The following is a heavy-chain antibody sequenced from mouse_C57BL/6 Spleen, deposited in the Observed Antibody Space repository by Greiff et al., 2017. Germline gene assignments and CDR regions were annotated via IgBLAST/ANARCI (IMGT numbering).Heavy chain of an antibody. Sequence: VQLQQSGPELVKPGASVKISCKASGYAFSSSWMNWVKQRPGKGLEWIGRIYPGDGDTNYNGKFKGKATLTADKSSSTAYMQLSSLTSEDTAVYFCARGGGYAMDYWGKGTSVTVSS. CDR2: IYPGDGDT. CDR1: GYAFSSSW. J-gene: IGHJ4*01. V-gene: IGHV1-82*01. CDR3: ARGGGYAMDY.